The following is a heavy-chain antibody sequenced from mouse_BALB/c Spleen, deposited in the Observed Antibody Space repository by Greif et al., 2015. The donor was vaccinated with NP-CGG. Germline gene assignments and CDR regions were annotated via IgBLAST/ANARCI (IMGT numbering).Heavy chain of an antibody. CDR2: IDPANGNT. CDR1: GFNIKDTY. Sequence: VQLQQSGAELVKPGASVKLSCTASGFNIKDTYMHWVKQRPEQGLEWIGRIDPANGNTKYDPKFQGKATITADTSSNTACLQLSSLTSEDTAVYYCARWDWCFDVWGAGTTVTVSS. V-gene: IGHV14-3*02. CDR3: ARWDWCFDV. J-gene: IGHJ1*01.